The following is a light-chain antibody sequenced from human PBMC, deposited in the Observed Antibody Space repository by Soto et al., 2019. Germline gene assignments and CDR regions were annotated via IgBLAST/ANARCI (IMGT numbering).Light chain of an antibody. CDR2: KVS. Sequence: DVVMTQSPLSLPVTLGQPASISCRSSQSLVFSDGNTFFNWFHQRPGQSPRLLMYKVSKRDSGAPDRFSGSESATDFTLRISRGEAEDVGVYYCMHGSHWPPGYTLGQGTKLELK. CDR3: MHGSHWPPGYT. J-gene: IGKJ2*01. V-gene: IGKV2-30*01. CDR1: QSLVFSDGNTF.